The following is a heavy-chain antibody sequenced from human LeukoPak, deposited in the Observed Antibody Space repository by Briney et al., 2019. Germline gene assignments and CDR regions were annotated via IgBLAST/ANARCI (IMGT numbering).Heavy chain of an antibody. J-gene: IGHJ6*03. D-gene: IGHD2-2*01. V-gene: IGHV1-18*01. Sequence: ASVKVSCKASGYTFTNYGVSWVRQAPGQGLEWMGWINAYNGDTHYAQNLQGRLTVTTDTSTSMAFMELRSLRPVDTAVYFCARWGLVAPGTYYYYYMDVWGRGTTVTVSS. CDR2: INAYNGDT. CDR1: GYTFTNYG. CDR3: ARWGLVAPGTYYYYYMDV.